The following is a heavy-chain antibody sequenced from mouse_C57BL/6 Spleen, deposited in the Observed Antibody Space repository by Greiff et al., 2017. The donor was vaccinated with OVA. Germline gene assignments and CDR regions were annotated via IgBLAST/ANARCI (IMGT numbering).Heavy chain of an antibody. J-gene: IGHJ3*01. CDR1: GFTFSSYA. V-gene: IGHV5-4*01. CDR3: ASYYSNAY. D-gene: IGHD2-5*01. Sequence: EVQGVESGGGLVKPGGSLKLSCAASGFTFSSYAMSWVRQTPEKRLEWVATISDGGSYTYYPDNVKGRFTISRDNAKNNLYLQMSHLKSEDTAMYYCASYYSNAYWGQGTLVTVSA. CDR2: ISDGGSYT.